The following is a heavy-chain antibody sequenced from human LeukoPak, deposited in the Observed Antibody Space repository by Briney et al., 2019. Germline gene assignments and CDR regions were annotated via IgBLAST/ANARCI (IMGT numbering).Heavy chain of an antibody. D-gene: IGHD3-16*01. Sequence: SETLSLTCTVSGGSISSGGYYWSWIRQPPGKGLEWIGYIYHSGSTYYNPSLKSRVTISVDRSKNQFSLKLSSVTAADTAVYYCARYQGALDPWGQGTLVTVSS. J-gene: IGHJ5*02. CDR1: GGSISSGGYY. CDR2: IYHSGST. V-gene: IGHV4-30-2*01. CDR3: ARYQGALDP.